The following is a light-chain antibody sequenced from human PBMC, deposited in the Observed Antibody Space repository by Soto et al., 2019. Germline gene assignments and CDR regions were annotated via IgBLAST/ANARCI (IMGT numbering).Light chain of an antibody. V-gene: IGKV3-20*01. J-gene: IGKJ1*01. CDR3: QQYGSSPWT. Sequence: EIVMTQSPATLSVSPGARVTLSCRASQAVNTRLAWYQHKPGQAPRLLIYGASSRATGIPDRFSGSGSGTDFTLTISRLEPEDFAVYYCQQYGSSPWTFGQGTKVDIK. CDR2: GAS. CDR1: QAVNTR.